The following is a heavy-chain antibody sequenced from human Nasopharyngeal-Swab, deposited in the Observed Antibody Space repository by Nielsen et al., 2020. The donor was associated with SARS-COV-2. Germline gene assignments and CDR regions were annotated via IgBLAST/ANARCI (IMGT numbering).Heavy chain of an antibody. CDR2: IYYSGST. D-gene: IGHD3-22*01. J-gene: IGHJ4*02. Sequence: WIRQPPGKGLEWIGYIYYSGSTYYNPSLKSRDTISVDRSKNQFSLKLSSVTAADTAVYYCARATYYYDSSGVTEGPVLAFDYWGQGTLVTVSS. CDR3: ARATYYYDSSGVTEGPVLAFDY. V-gene: IGHV4-30-2*01.